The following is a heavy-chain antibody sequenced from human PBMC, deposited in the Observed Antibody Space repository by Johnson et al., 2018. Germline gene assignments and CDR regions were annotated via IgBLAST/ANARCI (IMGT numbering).Heavy chain of an antibody. D-gene: IGHD3-3*01. V-gene: IGHV3-21*01. CDR3: ASSSPFWSGTSYYYYMDV. J-gene: IGHJ6*03. CDR2: ISSSGSYI. CDR1: GFTFSSYS. Sequence: EVQLVESGAGLVKPGGSLRLSCAASGFTFSSYSMNWVRQAPGKGLEWVSSISSSGSYIYYADSVKGRFTISRDNAKNSLYLQMTSLRAEDTAGDYCASSSPFWSGTSYYYYMDVWGKGAPVTGSS.